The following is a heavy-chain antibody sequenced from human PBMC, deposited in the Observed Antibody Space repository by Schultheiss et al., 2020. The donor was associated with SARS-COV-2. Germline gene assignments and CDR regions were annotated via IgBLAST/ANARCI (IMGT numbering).Heavy chain of an antibody. V-gene: IGHV4-39*07. CDR2: IYYSGST. CDR3: ARDGRYYYGMDV. J-gene: IGHJ6*02. Sequence: WVRQPPGKGLEWIGSIYYSGSTYYNPSLKSRVTMSVDTSKNQFSLKLSSVTAADTAVYYCARDGRYYYGMDVWGQGTTVTVSS.